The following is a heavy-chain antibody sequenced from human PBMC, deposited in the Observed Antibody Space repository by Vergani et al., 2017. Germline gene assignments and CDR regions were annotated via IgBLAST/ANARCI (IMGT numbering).Heavy chain of an antibody. Sequence: QVQLQQWGAGLLKPSETLSPTCAVHGGSFSGYYWSWIRQPPGKGLEWIGEINHSGSTNYNPSLKSRVTISVDTSKNQFSLKLSSVTAADTAVYYCARGRMDVWSKGTTVTVSS. CDR1: GGSFSGYY. J-gene: IGHJ6*04. CDR3: ARGRMDV. V-gene: IGHV4-34*01. CDR2: INHSGST.